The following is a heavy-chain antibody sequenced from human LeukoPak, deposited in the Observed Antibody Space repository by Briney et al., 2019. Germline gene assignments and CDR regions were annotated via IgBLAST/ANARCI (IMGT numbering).Heavy chain of an antibody. CDR2: IYYSGST. J-gene: IGHJ4*02. Sequence: SETLSLTCTVSGGSISSGSYYWSWIRQPPGKGLEWIGYIYYSGSTNYNPSLKSRVTISVDTSKNQFSLKLSSVTAADTAVYYCARDLRGSEYWGQGTLVTVSS. CDR1: GGSISSGSYY. CDR3: ARDLRGSEY. V-gene: IGHV4-61*01. D-gene: IGHD2-15*01.